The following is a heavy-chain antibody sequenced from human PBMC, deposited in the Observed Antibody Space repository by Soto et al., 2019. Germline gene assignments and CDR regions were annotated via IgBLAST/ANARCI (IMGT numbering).Heavy chain of an antibody. V-gene: IGHV3-74*01. CDR2: INSDGST. J-gene: IGHJ4*02. D-gene: IGHD2-2*01. Sequence: EVQLVESGGGLVQPGGSLRLTCAASGFTFSSHYMHWVRQAPGTGLVWVSYINSDGSTSYADSVKGRFTISRDNAMNTLYLQMYTLRADDTAVYYCARGGCSATSCLDYWGQGTLVTVSP. CDR3: ARGGCSATSCLDY. CDR1: GFTFSSHY.